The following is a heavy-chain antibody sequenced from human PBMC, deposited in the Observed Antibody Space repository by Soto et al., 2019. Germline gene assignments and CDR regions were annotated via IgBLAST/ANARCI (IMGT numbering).Heavy chain of an antibody. CDR3: ARLKGCSSTSCYFFAFDI. D-gene: IGHD2-2*01. Sequence: SETLSLTCTVSGGSISSYYWSWIRQPPGKGLEWIGYIYYSGSTNYNPSLKSRVTISVDTSKNQFSLKLSSVTAADTAVYYCARLKGCSSTSCYFFAFDIWGQGTMVTVS. V-gene: IGHV4-59*08. CDR2: IYYSGST. J-gene: IGHJ3*02. CDR1: GGSISSYY.